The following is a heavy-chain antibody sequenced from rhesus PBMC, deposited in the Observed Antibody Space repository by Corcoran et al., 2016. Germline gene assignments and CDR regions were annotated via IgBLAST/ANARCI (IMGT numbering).Heavy chain of an antibody. CDR1: GGSISSSY. D-gene: IGHD1-1*01. J-gene: IGHJ4*01. CDR2: IYGSGSST. V-gene: IGHV4-169*02. Sequence: QVQLQESGPAVVKPSETLSVTCAVSGGSISSSYWSWIRQAPGKGLEWIGYIYGSGSSTNYHPSLKSRVTLSVDTSKNQLSLKLSSVTAADTAVYYCASGTAGTSDYWGQGVLVTVSS. CDR3: ASGTAGTSDY.